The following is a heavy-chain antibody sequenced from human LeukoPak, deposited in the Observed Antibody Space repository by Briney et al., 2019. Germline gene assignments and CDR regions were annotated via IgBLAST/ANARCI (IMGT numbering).Heavy chain of an antibody. Sequence: PSETLSLTCGVSGHSFSSDSFWGWIRQPPGQGLEWIGSIHERGSTFYNPSLKSRVTISIDTSKNQFSLNVNSVTAADTAVYYCARPSRPSNSWFDPWRQGTVVTVSP. CDR3: ARPSRPSNSWFDP. V-gene: IGHV4-38-2*01. J-gene: IGHJ5*02. CDR1: GHSFSSDSF. D-gene: IGHD6-6*01. CDR2: IHERGST.